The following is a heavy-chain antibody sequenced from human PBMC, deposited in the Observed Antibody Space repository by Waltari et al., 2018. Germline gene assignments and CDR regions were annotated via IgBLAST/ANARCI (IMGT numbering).Heavy chain of an antibody. CDR2: ITGSGVST. CDR3: AKVYFSSLDY. CDR1: GFTFSTYA. D-gene: IGHD3-9*01. J-gene: IGHJ4*02. Sequence: EVQVMESGGGLVQPGGSLRLSCAASGFTFSTYAMTWVHQPPGKGLEWGSSITGSGVSTSYADSVKCRFTISRDNSKNTLYLQMNSLRADDTAVYFCAKVYFSSLDYWGQGALVTVSS. V-gene: IGHV3-23*01.